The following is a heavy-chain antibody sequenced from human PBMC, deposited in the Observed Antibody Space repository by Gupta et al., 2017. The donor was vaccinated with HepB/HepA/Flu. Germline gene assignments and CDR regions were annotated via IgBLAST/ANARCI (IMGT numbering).Heavy chain of an antibody. CDR3: ASGAPFDP. D-gene: IGHD3-10*01. V-gene: IGHV3-48*03. Sequence: EVQLVESGGGLVQPGGSLRLSCAASGFTFSSYEMNWFRQAPGKGLEWVSYIGSRGGTSYYTDSVKGRFTISRDNAKNSLYMQMISLRVEDTAVDYGASGAPFDPWGQGTLVTVSS. CDR1: GFTFSSYE. CDR2: IGSRGGTS. J-gene: IGHJ5*02.